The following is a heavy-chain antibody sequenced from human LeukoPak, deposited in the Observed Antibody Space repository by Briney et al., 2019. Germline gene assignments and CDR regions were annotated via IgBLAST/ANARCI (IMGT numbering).Heavy chain of an antibody. CDR2: TYSGGRT. CDR1: GFTVSSNY. Sequence: PGGSLRLSCAASGFTVSSNYMTWVRQAPGKGLEWVSVTYSGGRTYYADSVKGRFTISRDNSKNSLYLQMNSLRAEDTAVYYCARDPLSSSSFDLWGQGTLVTVSS. D-gene: IGHD6-13*01. J-gene: IGHJ4*02. CDR3: ARDPLSSSSFDL. V-gene: IGHV3-53*01.